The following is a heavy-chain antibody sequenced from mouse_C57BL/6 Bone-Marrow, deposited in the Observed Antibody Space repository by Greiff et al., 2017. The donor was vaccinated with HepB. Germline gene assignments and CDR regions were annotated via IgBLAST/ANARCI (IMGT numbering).Heavy chain of an antibody. CDR1: GYAFSSSW. CDR3: ARSSRDGYDY. J-gene: IGHJ2*01. D-gene: IGHD2-3*01. Sequence: QVQLKQSGPELVKPGASVKISCKASGYAFSSSWMNWVKQRPGKGLEWIGRIYPGDGDTNYNGKFKGKATLTADKSSSTAYMQLSSLTSEDSAVYFCARSSRDGYDYWGQGTTLTVSS. CDR2: IYPGDGDT. V-gene: IGHV1-82*01.